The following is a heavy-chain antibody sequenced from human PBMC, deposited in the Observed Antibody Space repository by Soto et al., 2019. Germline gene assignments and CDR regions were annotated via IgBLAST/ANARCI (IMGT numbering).Heavy chain of an antibody. V-gene: IGHV4-59*12. D-gene: IGHD1-26*01. Sequence: PSETLSLTCTVSGGSISSYYWSWIRQPPGKGLEWIGYIYYRGSTNYNPSLKSRVTISVDTSKNQFSLKLSSVTAADTAVYYCARGLISGSSTDAFDIWGQGTMVT. CDR1: GGSISSYY. CDR3: ARGLISGSSTDAFDI. J-gene: IGHJ3*02. CDR2: IYYRGST.